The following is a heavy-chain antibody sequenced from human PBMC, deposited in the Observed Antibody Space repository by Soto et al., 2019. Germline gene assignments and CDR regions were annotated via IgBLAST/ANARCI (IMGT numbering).Heavy chain of an antibody. CDR3: AIKLLPYSSSSGAVWFDP. CDR1: GFTFSSYG. V-gene: IGHV3-30*03. D-gene: IGHD6-6*01. J-gene: IGHJ5*02. CDR2: ISYDGSNK. Sequence: QLGGSLRLSCAASGFTFSSYGMHWVRQAPGKGLEWVAVISYDGSNKYYADSVKGRFTISRDNSKNTLYLQMNSLRAEDTAVYYCAIKLLPYSSSSGAVWFDPWGQGTLVTVSS.